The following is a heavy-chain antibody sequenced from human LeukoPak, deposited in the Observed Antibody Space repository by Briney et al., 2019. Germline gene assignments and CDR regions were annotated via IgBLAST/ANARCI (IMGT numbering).Heavy chain of an antibody. D-gene: IGHD3-3*01. Sequence: SETLSLTCTVSGGSISSYYWSWIRQPAGKGLEWIGRIYTSGSTNYNPSLKSRVTISVDTSKNQFSLKLSSVTAADTAVYYCARGAPYYDFWSNYMDVWGKGTTVTVSS. V-gene: IGHV4-4*07. CDR1: GGSISSYY. CDR3: ARGAPYYDFWSNYMDV. CDR2: IYTSGST. J-gene: IGHJ6*03.